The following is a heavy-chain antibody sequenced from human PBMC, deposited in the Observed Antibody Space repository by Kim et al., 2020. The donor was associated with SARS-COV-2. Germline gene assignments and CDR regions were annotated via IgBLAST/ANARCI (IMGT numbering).Heavy chain of an antibody. J-gene: IGHJ3*01. CDR1: GGSISSSGYY. CDR3: ARDNYDILTGSGLADA. V-gene: IGHV4-31*03. D-gene: IGHD3-9*01. Sequence: SETLSLTCTVSGGSISSSGYYWSWIRQHPGKGLEWFGYIFYTGSTYYNPSLKSRVTISVDTSKNQFSLKLSSVTAADTAVYYCARDNYDILTGSGLADA. CDR2: IFYTGST.